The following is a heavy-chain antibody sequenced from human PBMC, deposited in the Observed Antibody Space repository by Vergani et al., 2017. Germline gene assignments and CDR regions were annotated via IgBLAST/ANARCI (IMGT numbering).Heavy chain of an antibody. D-gene: IGHD6-19*01. V-gene: IGHV4-59*02. CDR1: GASVNSYY. CDR2: FHHTGMT. Sequence: QVKLQESGPGLVKPSETLSLTCTVSGASVNSYYWSWIRRPPGKGLEWIASFHHTGMTYNNPSLKSRVTISVDTSKNQFSLTLTSVTAADTAVYYCASDTHSGQRADRWGQGILVTVTS. J-gene: IGHJ5*02. CDR3: ASDTHSGQRADR.